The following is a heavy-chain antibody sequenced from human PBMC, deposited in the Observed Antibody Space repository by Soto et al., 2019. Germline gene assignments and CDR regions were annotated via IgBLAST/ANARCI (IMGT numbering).Heavy chain of an antibody. CDR3: ARSASSSTWGFDP. V-gene: IGHV4-34*01. CDR1: GGSFSGYF. CDR2: VNHGGSA. J-gene: IGHJ5*02. Sequence: QVQLQQWGAGLLKPSETLSLTCAVYGGSFSGYFWSWIRQPPGKGLEWTGQVNHGGSANYNPSLESRVPISLDTSKKQFSLRLRSVTAADTAVYYCARSASSSTWGFDPWGQGTLVTVSS. D-gene: IGHD6-13*01.